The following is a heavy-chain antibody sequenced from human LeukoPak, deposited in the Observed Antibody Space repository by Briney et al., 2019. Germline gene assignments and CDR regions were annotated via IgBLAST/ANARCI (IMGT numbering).Heavy chain of an antibody. Sequence: PGGSLRLSCAASGFTFSSYWMHWVRQAPGKGLEWVSYISSSSSYTNYADSVKGRFTISSENAKKSLYLQMNSLRADDTAVYYCSRGGIVVVVAPLDYWGQGTLVTVSS. CDR2: ISSSSSYT. CDR1: GFTFSSYW. J-gene: IGHJ4*02. CDR3: SRGGIVVVVAPLDY. V-gene: IGHV3-11*05. D-gene: IGHD2-15*01.